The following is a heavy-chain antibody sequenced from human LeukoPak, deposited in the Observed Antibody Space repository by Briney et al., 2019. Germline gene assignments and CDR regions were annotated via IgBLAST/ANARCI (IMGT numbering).Heavy chain of an antibody. V-gene: IGHV4-30-4*01. D-gene: IGHD1-26*01. CDR3: ARRGGSYYRVFDY. J-gene: IGHJ4*02. Sequence: SETLSLTCTVSGASISSGDYLWSWIRQPPGMGLEWIGNIYYSGSTNYNASLKSRVTISIDTSKNQFSLNLSTVTAADTAVYYCARRGGSYYRVFDYWGQGTLVTVSS. CDR2: IYYSGST. CDR1: GASISSGDYL.